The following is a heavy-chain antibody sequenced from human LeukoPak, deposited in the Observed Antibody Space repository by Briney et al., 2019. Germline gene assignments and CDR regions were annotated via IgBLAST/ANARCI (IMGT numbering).Heavy chain of an antibody. V-gene: IGHV3-33*08. Sequence: GGSLRLSCAASGFTFSSYSMNWVRQAPGKGLEWLSVIRYHGTEKYYADSVKGRFTISRDNSKNTLYLQMNSLTAEDTAVYYCAREDLASTDCWGQGTLVTVSS. J-gene: IGHJ4*02. CDR2: IRYHGTEK. CDR3: AREDLASTDC. CDR1: GFTFSSYS.